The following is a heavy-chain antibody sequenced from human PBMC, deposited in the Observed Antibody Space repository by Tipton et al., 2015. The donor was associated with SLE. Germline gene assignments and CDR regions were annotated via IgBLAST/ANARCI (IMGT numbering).Heavy chain of an antibody. CDR1: GGSISSKNYY. Sequence: TLSLTCTVSGGSISSKNYYWGWIRQPPGKGLEWIGYIYYSGSTNYNPSLKSRVTISVDTSKNQFSLKLSSVTAADTAVYYCARDPNGGYGSFDYWGLGALVTVSS. V-gene: IGHV4-61*01. D-gene: IGHD7-27*01. CDR3: ARDPNGGYGSFDY. CDR2: IYYSGST. J-gene: IGHJ4*02.